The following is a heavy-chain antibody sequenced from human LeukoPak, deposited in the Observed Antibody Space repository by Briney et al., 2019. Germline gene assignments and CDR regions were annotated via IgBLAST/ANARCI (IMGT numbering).Heavy chain of an antibody. V-gene: IGHV3-48*03. J-gene: IGHJ6*03. CDR2: ISSSGSTI. Sequence: GGSLRLSCAASGFTFSSYEMNWVRQAPGKGLEWVSYISSSGSTIYYADSVKGRFTISRDNAKNSLYLQMNSLRAEDTAVYYCARDGRRSFWSGTPSYMDVWGKGITVTVSS. CDR3: ARDGRRSFWSGTPSYMDV. D-gene: IGHD3-3*01. CDR1: GFTFSSYE.